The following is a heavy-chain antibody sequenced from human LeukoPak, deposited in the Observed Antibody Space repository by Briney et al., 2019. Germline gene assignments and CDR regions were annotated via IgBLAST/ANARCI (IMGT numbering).Heavy chain of an antibody. V-gene: IGHV3-66*01. CDR2: IYAGDSA. D-gene: IGHD3-3*01. CDR1: GFTVSTNY. Sequence: GGSLRLSCAASGFTVSTNYMTWVRQAPGKGLGWVSVIYAGDSAYYADSVKGRFTISRDNSKNTLYLQMHTLRAEDTAVYYCARVKDFFYFDYWGQGTPVTVPS. J-gene: IGHJ4*02. CDR3: ARVKDFFYFDY.